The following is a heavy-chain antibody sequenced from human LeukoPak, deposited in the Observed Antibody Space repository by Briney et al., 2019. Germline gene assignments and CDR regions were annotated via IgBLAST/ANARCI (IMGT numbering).Heavy chain of an antibody. Sequence: GGSLRLSCIGSGFTFRNYWMIWVRQAPGKGLEWVASIKEDGSDKRYVDSVKGRFTISRDNTKNSLFVQMSSLRAEDTAVYYCARLKDAVTIFDCWGQGILVTVSS. CDR1: GFTFRNYW. J-gene: IGHJ5*01. D-gene: IGHD4-17*01. CDR2: IKEDGSDK. V-gene: IGHV3-7*01. CDR3: ARLKDAVTIFDC.